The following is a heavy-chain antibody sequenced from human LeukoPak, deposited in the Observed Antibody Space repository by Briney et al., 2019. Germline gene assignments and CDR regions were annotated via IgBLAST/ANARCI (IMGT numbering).Heavy chain of an antibody. D-gene: IGHD4-23*01. Sequence: AGGSLRLSCAASGFSFDDYAMHWVRHAPGKGLEWVAGISWNSGSMDYVDSVKGRFTISRDNAKNSVYLQMNSVRAEDTAVYYCVRLRWNVDYYMDVWGKGTTVTVSS. V-gene: IGHV3-9*01. CDR3: VRLRWNVDYYMDV. CDR2: ISWNSGSM. CDR1: GFSFDDYA. J-gene: IGHJ6*03.